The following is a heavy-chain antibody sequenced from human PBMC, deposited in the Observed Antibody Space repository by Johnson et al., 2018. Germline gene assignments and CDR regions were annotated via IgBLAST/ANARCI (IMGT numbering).Heavy chain of an antibody. V-gene: IGHV1-69*01. Sequence: QVQLVQSGAEVKKPGSSVKVSCKASGGTFSSYAISWVRQGPGQGLEWMGGIIPIFGTANYAQKFQGRVTITADESTSTAYMELSSLRSEDTAVYYCARDGGGPTLDDDGMGVWGQGATVTVSS. CDR1: GGTFSSYA. CDR2: IIPIFGTA. CDR3: ARDGGGPTLDDDGMGV. J-gene: IGHJ6*02. D-gene: IGHD1-26*01.